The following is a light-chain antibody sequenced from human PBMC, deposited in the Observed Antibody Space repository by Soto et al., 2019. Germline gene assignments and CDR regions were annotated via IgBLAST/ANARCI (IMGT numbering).Light chain of an antibody. CDR1: QSLSSN. CDR2: ATS. Sequence: EIVMTQSPATLSVSPGERATLSCRASQSLSSNLAWYQQKPGQSPRLLIYATSTRATGIPARFSGSGSGTDCTLTISSLQSEDFALYYCQQYSKWPLTFGGGTKVEIK. CDR3: QQYSKWPLT. V-gene: IGKV3-15*01. J-gene: IGKJ4*01.